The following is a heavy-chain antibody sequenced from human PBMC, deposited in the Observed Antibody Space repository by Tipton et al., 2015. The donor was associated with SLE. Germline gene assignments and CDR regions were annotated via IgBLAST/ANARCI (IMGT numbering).Heavy chain of an antibody. V-gene: IGHV4-34*01. Sequence: TLSLTCAIYGGSFSSYYWSWIRRSPGKGLEWIGEINQSGDTTYNPSLKSRVTMSVDTSKTQFSLKLSSVTAADTAVYYCARVDTIYSFDYWGQGALVTVSS. J-gene: IGHJ4*02. D-gene: IGHD3/OR15-3a*01. CDR2: INQSGDT. CDR1: GGSFSSYY. CDR3: ARVDTIYSFDY.